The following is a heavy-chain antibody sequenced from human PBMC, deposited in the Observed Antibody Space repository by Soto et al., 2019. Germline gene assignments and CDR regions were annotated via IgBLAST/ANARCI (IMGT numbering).Heavy chain of an antibody. CDR2: IKSKTDGGTT. Sequence: EVQLLESGGGLVQPGGSLRLSCAASGFTFSSYAMSWVRQAPGKGLEWVGRIKSKTDGGTTDYAAPVKGRFTISRDDSKNTLYLQMNSLKTEDTAVYYCTTGHGVDFWSGYYWNYWGQGTLVTVSS. CDR1: GFTFSSYA. CDR3: TTGHGVDFWSGYYWNY. V-gene: IGHV3-15*01. J-gene: IGHJ4*02. D-gene: IGHD3-3*01.